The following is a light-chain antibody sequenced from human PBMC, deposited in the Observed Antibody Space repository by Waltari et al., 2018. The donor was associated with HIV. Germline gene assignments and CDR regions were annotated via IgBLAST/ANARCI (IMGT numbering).Light chain of an antibody. Sequence: QSVLTQPPSASGTPGQRVTISCSGSLPKIGSNFVYWYQQLPGPGPKPVIYSSDQRPSGVPDRFSGSKSGTSASLAISGLRSEDEADYYCAVWDDVLSGPVLGGGTKLTVL. V-gene: IGLV1-47*01. CDR1: LPKIGSNF. CDR3: AVWDDVLSGPV. CDR2: SSD. J-gene: IGLJ2*01.